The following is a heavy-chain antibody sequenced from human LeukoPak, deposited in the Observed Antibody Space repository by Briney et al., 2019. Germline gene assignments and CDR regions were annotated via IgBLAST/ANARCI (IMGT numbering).Heavy chain of an antibody. CDR3: ARDSTLGGFEMWPLDY. CDR1: GFTFSNYS. D-gene: IGHD3-16*01. V-gene: IGHV3-21*01. CDR2: ISSSSSYI. J-gene: IGHJ4*02. Sequence: GGSLRLSCAASGFTFSNYSKNWVRQAPGKGLEWVSSISSSSSYIYYADSVKGRFTISRDNAKNSLYLQMNSLRAEDTAVYYCARDSTLGGFEMWPLDYWGQGTLVTVSS.